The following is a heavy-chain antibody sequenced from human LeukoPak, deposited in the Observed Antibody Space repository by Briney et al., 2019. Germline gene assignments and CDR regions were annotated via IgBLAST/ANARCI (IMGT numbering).Heavy chain of an antibody. CDR1: GFTFSSNY. J-gene: IGHJ4*02. Sequence: PGGSLRLSCAASGFTFSSNYMSWVRQAPGKGLEWVSVLYSGGSTYYAESVKGRFTISRDNSKNTLYLQMSSLRAEDTAVYYCARDFGGIGHFDYWGQGTLVTVSS. CDR2: LYSGGST. D-gene: IGHD3-10*01. CDR3: ARDFGGIGHFDY. V-gene: IGHV3-66*01.